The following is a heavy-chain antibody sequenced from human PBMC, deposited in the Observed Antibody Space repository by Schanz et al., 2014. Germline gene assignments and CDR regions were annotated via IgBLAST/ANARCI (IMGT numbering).Heavy chain of an antibody. V-gene: IGHV3-66*02. Sequence: EVQLVASGGGLVQPGGSLRLSCAASGFAVDNYYMSCVRQAPGRGLEWVSIIFTDGRTYYADSVKGRFTISRDSSKNTLFLQMNSLRTEDTAVYYCARLDPYCRSGTCSRAFDFWGQGTLVTGSS. CDR1: GFAVDNYY. J-gene: IGHJ4*02. CDR3: ARLDPYCRSGTCSRAFDF. D-gene: IGHD2-15*01. CDR2: IFTDGRT.